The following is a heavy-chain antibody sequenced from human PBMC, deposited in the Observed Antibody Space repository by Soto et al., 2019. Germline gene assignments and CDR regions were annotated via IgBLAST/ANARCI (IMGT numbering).Heavy chain of an antibody. CDR3: ARIGGSDTYYFDH. CDR1: GFTFSSYA. D-gene: IGHD1-26*01. J-gene: IGHJ4*02. CDR2: ISYDGSNK. V-gene: IGHV3-30-3*01. Sequence: GALRLSCAASGFTFSSYAMHWVRQAPGKGLEWVAVISYDGSNKYYADSVKGRFTISRDNVKNSLYLQMNGLRAEDTAVYYCARIGGSDTYYFDHWGQGTPVTAPQ.